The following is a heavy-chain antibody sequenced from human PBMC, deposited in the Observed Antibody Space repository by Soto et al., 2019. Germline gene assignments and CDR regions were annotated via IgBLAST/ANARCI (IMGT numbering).Heavy chain of an antibody. CDR2: ISAYNGNT. CDR1: GYSFTNNG. CDR3: ARVSYSGNWFVHSVAGPNWFDP. D-gene: IGHD6-13*01. Sequence: ASVKVSCKASGYSFTNNGISWVRQAPGQGLEWMGWISAYNGNTNYVKKFQGRVTMTTDTSTSTASMELRSLRSDDTAVYYCARVSYSGNWFVHSVAGPNWFDPWGQGPLVTVSS. J-gene: IGHJ5*02. V-gene: IGHV1-18*01.